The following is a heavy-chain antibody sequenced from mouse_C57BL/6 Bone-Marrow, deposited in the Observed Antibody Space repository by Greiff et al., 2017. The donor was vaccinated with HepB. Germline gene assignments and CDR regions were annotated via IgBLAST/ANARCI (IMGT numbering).Heavy chain of an antibody. Sequence: QVQLQQPGAELVKPGASVKMSCKASGYTFTSYWITWVKQRPGQGLEWIGDIYPGSGSTNYNEKFKSKATLTVGTSSSTAYMQLSSLTSEDSAVYYCARSKSDYWGQGTTLTVSS. CDR3: ARSKSDY. CDR2: IYPGSGST. CDR1: GYTFTSYW. V-gene: IGHV1-55*01. J-gene: IGHJ2*01.